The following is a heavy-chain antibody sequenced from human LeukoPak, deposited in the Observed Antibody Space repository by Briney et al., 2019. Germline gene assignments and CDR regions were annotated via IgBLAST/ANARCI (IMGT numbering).Heavy chain of an antibody. J-gene: IGHJ6*03. V-gene: IGHV1-8*03. CDR2: MNPNSGNT. D-gene: IGHD3-10*01. Sequence: APVKVSCKASGYTFTSYDINWVRQATGQGLEWMGWMNPNSGNTGYAQKFQGRVTITRNTSISTAYMELSSLRSEDTAVYYCARASLWFGELSSYYYYMDVWGKGTTVTVSS. CDR1: GYTFTSYD. CDR3: ARASLWFGELSSYYYYMDV.